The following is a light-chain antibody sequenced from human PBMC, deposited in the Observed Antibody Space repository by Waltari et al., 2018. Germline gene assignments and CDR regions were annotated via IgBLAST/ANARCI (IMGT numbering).Light chain of an antibody. J-gene: IGKJ1*01. Sequence: DIVLTQSPGTLSLSPGERATLSCRASQSVSSSYLAWYQQKPGQAPTLLIYGASSRASGIPESFSGSASGTDFTLTISRLEPEDVAVYYCQQYGSSPKTFGQGTEVEIK. CDR3: QQYGSSPKT. V-gene: IGKV3-20*01. CDR1: QSVSSSY. CDR2: GAS.